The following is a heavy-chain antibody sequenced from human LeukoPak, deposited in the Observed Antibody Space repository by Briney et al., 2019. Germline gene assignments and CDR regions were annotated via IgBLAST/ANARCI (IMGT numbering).Heavy chain of an antibody. CDR2: MNPNTGNA. V-gene: IGHV1-8*03. Sequence: APVKVSCKASGYTFTNFDINWVRQATGQGLEWMGWMNPNTGNAGYAQKFQDRVTITWDASITTAYMDLSSLRCEDTAVYYCARVGYSNSYDYWGQGTLVTVSS. J-gene: IGHJ4*02. D-gene: IGHD1-26*01. CDR3: ARVGYSNSYDY. CDR1: GYTFTNFD.